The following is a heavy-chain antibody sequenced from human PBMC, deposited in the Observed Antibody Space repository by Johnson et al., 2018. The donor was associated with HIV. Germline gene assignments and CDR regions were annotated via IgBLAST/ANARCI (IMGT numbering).Heavy chain of an antibody. J-gene: IGHJ3*02. CDR3: AKDGAMAFDI. V-gene: IGHV3-30*04. Sequence: QVQLVESGGGVVQPGRSLRLSCAASGFTFSSHAMHWVRQAPGKGLEWVTFISNDGSNKYYVDSVKGRFTISRDKSKNTLYLQMNSLRAEDTAVYYCAKDGAMAFDIWGQGTLVTVSS. D-gene: IGHD2-2*01. CDR1: GFTFSSHA. CDR2: ISNDGSNK.